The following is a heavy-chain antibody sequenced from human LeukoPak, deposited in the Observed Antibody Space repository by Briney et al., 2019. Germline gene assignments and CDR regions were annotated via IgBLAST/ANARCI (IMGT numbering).Heavy chain of an antibody. CDR2: ISSAGGNI. CDR3: AIWMGNNGDFTGPLDY. Sequence: GGSLRLSCAASGFTFRSYGLSRFRQAPGKGLEWVSYISSAGGNINYADSVKGRFIISRDNGINSLYLQMNSLRAEDTAVYYCAIWMGNNGDFTGPLDYWGQGTLVTVSS. CDR1: GFTFRSYG. D-gene: IGHD2-8*01. V-gene: IGHV3-48*01. J-gene: IGHJ4*02.